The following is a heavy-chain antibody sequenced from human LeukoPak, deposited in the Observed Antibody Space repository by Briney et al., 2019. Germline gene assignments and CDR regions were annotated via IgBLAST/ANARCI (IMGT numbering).Heavy chain of an antibody. CDR1: GYTFTSYG. CDR2: ISAYNGNT. Sequence: ASVKVSCKASGYTFTSYGISWVRQAPGQGLEWMGWISAYNGNTNSVQKLQGRVTMTTDTSTSTAYMEMRSQRSDEAAVYYCASVGATEYCSSTSCYKKGPLDYWGQRTLVTVSS. D-gene: IGHD2-2*02. CDR3: ASVGATEYCSSTSCYKKGPLDY. V-gene: IGHV1-18*01. J-gene: IGHJ4*02.